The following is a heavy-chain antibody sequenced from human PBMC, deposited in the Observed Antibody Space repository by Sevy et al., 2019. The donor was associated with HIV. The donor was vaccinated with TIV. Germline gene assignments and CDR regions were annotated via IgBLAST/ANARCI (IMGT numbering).Heavy chain of an antibody. CDR1: GYTFTSYA. V-gene: IGHV7-4-1*02. D-gene: IGHD1-1*01. CDR3: ARELASIPAKSSYRDY. Sequence: ASVKVSCKASGYTFTSYAMNWVRQAPGQGLEWMGWINTNTGNPTYAQGFTGRFVFSLDTSVSTAYLQISSLKAEDTAVYYCARELASIPAKSSYRDYWGQGTLVTVSS. J-gene: IGHJ4*02. CDR2: INTNTGNP.